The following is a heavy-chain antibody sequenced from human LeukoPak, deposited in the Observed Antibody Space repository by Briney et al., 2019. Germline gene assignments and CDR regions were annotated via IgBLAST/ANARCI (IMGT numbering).Heavy chain of an antibody. Sequence: GGSLRLSCAASGFTFDDYAMHWVRQAPGKGLEWVSGISWNSVYVGYADSVKGRFSISRDNAKNSVSLQMNSLRAEDTALYYCAKDPTRYFDLWGRGTLVTVSS. CDR1: GFTFDDYA. CDR2: ISWNSVYV. J-gene: IGHJ2*01. CDR3: AKDPTRYFDL. D-gene: IGHD2-15*01. V-gene: IGHV3-9*01.